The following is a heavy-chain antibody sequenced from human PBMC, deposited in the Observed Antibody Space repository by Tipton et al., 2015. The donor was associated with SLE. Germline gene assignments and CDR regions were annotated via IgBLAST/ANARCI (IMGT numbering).Heavy chain of an antibody. CDR3: ARGSEHNLH. D-gene: IGHD1-1*01. V-gene: IGHV3-74*01. Sequence: SLRLSCAASGFSFSNYWIHWVRQVPGKGLVWVSHIDSDGGTTSYADSVKGRFTISRDNAKNTLYLQMSRLRAEDTAVYYCARGSEHNLHWGQGTLVTVSS. CDR2: IDSDGGTT. J-gene: IGHJ4*02. CDR1: GFSFSNYW.